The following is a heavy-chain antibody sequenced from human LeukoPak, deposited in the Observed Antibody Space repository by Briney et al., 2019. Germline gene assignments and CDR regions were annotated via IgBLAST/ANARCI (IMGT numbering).Heavy chain of an antibody. J-gene: IGHJ4*02. Sequence: GGSLRLSCAASGFTFSSYWMSWLRQAPGKGLEWVANIKPVGSEKYYVDSVKGRFTISRDNAKNSLYLQMNSLRTEDTALYYCARADSSSWDQWGQGTLVTVSS. CDR1: GFTFSSYW. CDR2: IKPVGSEK. CDR3: ARADSSSWDQ. D-gene: IGHD6-13*01. V-gene: IGHV3-7*01.